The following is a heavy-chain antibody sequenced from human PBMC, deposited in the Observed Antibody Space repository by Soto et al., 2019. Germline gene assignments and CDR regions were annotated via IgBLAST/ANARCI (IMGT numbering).Heavy chain of an antibody. CDR2: IYDSGSS. Sequence: KPSETLSLTCTVSGASISSGDYFWSWIRQSPGKGLEWIGYIYDSGSSYYNPSLKSRVTMSVDTSKNQFSLKLRSVTAADTAVYYCARAKGYISGPKNFDYWGQGTLVTVSS. CDR3: ARAKGYISGPKNFDY. V-gene: IGHV4-30-4*01. CDR1: GASISSGDYF. J-gene: IGHJ4*02. D-gene: IGHD5-12*01.